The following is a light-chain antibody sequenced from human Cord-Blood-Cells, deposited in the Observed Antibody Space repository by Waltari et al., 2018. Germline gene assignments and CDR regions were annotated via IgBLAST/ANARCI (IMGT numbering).Light chain of an antibody. V-gene: IGKV2-40*01. J-gene: IGKJ4*01. CDR1: LSLLDSDDGNTY. CDR2: TLS. CDR3: MQRIEFPLT. Sequence: DIVITQSTLSLPVPRGETASISCRSSLSLLDSDDGNTYLDWYLQKPGQSPQLLIYTLSYLASGVPDRFSGSGSGTDFTLKISRVEAEDVGVYYCMQRIEFPLTFGGGTKVEIK.